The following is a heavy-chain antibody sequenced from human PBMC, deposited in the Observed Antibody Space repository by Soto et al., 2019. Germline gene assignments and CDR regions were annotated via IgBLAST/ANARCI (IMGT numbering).Heavy chain of an antibody. Sequence: EVQLVESGGGLVQPGGSLRLSCAASGFTVSSTYMNWVRQSPGKGLEWVSVIHRGGNPYYADSVKDRFTISRDDSKNTLYFQMNSLSAEDTAVYYCARGRVAAAVNAFYIWGQGTMVTVSS. CDR3: ARGRVAAAVNAFYI. J-gene: IGHJ3*02. CDR2: IHRGGNP. D-gene: IGHD6-13*01. CDR1: GFTVSSTY. V-gene: IGHV3-66*01.